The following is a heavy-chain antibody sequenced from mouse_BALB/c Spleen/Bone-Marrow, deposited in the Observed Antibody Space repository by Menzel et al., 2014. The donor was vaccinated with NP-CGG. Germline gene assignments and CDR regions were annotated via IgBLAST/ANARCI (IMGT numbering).Heavy chain of an antibody. Sequence: EVQLQQSGAEPVKPGASVKLSCTASGFNFKDTYMHWVKQRPEQGLEWIGRIDPANGNTKYDPKFQGKATITADTSSNTAYLQLSSLTSEDTAVYYCATYYRYDRRFAYWGQGTLVTVSA. J-gene: IGHJ3*01. V-gene: IGHV14-3*02. D-gene: IGHD2-14*01. CDR2: IDPANGNT. CDR3: ATYYRYDRRFAY. CDR1: GFNFKDTY.